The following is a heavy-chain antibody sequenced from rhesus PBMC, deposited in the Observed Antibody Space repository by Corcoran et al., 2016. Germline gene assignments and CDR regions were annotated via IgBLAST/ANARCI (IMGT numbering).Heavy chain of an antibody. CDR1: GFTFCSYA. Sequence: EVQLVESGGGLSQPGGSLRRSCAASGFTFCSYALTWARQAPGMGLEWGAYIANEWGSTYYANSVKGRFTISRNNSKTTLSLQMNSLRAENTAVYYCAKDRGIQWVEDFDYWGQGVLVTVSS. J-gene: IGHJ4*01. CDR2: IANEWGST. V-gene: IGHV3S5*01. D-gene: IGHD5-42*01. CDR3: AKDRGIQWVEDFDY.